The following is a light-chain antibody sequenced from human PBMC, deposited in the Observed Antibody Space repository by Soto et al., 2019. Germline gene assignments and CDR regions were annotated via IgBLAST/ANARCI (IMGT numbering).Light chain of an antibody. Sequence: EIVLTQSPGTLSLSPGERATLSCRASQSVSSSYLAWYQQKPGQAPRLLIHGVSTRATGIPDRFSGSGSGTEFTLNISSLESEDFAVYYCQQYAASPYIFCQGTKLEIK. CDR3: QQYAASPYI. CDR1: QSVSSSY. CDR2: GVS. V-gene: IGKV3-20*01. J-gene: IGKJ2*01.